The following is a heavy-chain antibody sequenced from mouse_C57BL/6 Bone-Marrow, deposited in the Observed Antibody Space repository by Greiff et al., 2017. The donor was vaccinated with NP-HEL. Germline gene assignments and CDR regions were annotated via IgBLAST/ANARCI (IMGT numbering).Heavy chain of an antibody. CDR2: INPNNGGT. CDR3: EGLGPRGFAY. D-gene: IGHD4-1*01. CDR1: GYTFTDYN. J-gene: IGHJ3*01. V-gene: IGHV1-22*01. Sequence: VQLQQSGPELVKPGASVKMSCKASGYTFTDYNMHWVKQSHGKSLEWIGYINPNNGGTSYNQKFKGKATLTVNKSSSTAYMELRSLTSEDSAVYYCEGLGPRGFAYWGQGTLVTVSA.